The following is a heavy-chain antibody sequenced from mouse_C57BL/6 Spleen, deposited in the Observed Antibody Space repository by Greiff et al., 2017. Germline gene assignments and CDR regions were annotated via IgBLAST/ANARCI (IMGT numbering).Heavy chain of an antibody. CDR3: ARHGYYSNGFDY. CDR1: GYTFTSYW. V-gene: IGHV1-55*01. D-gene: IGHD2-3*01. CDR2: IYPGSGST. J-gene: IGHJ2*01. Sequence: QVQLQQPGAELVKPGASVKMSCKASGYTFTSYWITWVKQRPGQGLEWIGDIYPGSGSTNYNEKFKSKATLTVDTSSSTAYMQLSSLTSEDSAVYYCARHGYYSNGFDYWGTGTTLTVSS.